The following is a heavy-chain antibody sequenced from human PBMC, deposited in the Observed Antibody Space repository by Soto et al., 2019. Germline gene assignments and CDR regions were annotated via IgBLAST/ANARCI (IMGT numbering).Heavy chain of an antibody. J-gene: IGHJ4*02. CDR3: ATGISASGQLDY. Sequence: VRLVQSGAEVKKPGSSVKVSCKASGGTFSSYSINWVRQAPGQGLEWMGRIIPILDIVNYAQKFQGRVTITADKSTGTAYTELNSLRSDDTAVYYCATGISASGQLDYWGQGTLVTVSS. CDR1: GGTFSSYS. V-gene: IGHV1-69*02. CDR2: IIPILDIV. D-gene: IGHD6-13*01.